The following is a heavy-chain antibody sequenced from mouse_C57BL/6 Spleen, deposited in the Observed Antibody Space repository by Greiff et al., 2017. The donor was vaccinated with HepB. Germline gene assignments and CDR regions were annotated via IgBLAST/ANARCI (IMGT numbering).Heavy chain of an antibody. J-gene: IGHJ2*01. Sequence: QVQLQQSGAELVKPGASVKISCKASGYAFSSYWMNWVKQRPGKGLEWIGQIYPGDGDTNYNGKFKGKATLTADKSSSTAYMQLSSLTSEDSAVYFCARRRNDYDVYFDYWGQGTTLTVSS. CDR3: ARRRNDYDVYFDY. CDR1: GYAFSSYW. CDR2: IYPGDGDT. D-gene: IGHD2-4*01. V-gene: IGHV1-80*01.